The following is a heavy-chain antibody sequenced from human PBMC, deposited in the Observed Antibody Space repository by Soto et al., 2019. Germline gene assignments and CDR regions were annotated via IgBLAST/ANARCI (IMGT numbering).Heavy chain of an antibody. V-gene: IGHV1-46*01. Sequence: QVQLVQSGAEVKKPGASVKLSCKASGYTFINYYIHWVRQAPGQGLEWMGIFNPTSGSTNYAQKFQGRVTSTMDTSTRTVYMELSSLRFDDTAVYYCARDLAAGDYWGQGTLVTVSS. D-gene: IGHD6-13*01. CDR3: ARDLAAGDY. J-gene: IGHJ4*02. CDR1: GYTFINYY. CDR2: FNPTSGST.